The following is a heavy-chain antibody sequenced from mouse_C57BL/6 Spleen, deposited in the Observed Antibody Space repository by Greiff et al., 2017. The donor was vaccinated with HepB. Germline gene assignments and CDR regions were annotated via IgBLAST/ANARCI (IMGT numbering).Heavy chain of an antibody. Sequence: EVKLVESGGGLVQPGGSLKLSCAASGFTFSDYGMAWVRQAPRKGPEWVAFISNLAYSIYYADTVTGRFTISRENAKNTLYLEMSSLRSEDTAMYYCARSYCSSYWYFDVWGTGTTVTVSS. CDR1: GFTFSDYG. J-gene: IGHJ1*03. D-gene: IGHD1-1*01. CDR3: ARSYCSSYWYFDV. CDR2: ISNLAYSI. V-gene: IGHV5-15*01.